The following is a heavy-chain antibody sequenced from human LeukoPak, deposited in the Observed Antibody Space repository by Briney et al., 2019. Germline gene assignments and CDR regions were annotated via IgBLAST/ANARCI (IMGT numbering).Heavy chain of an antibody. J-gene: IGHJ3*02. CDR3: AKFGLAGSGRYHDAFDI. Sequence: PGGSLRLSCAASGFTVSSSYMNWVRQAPGKGLEWVSAISGSGGSTYYADSVKGRSTISRDNSKNTLYLQMNSLRAEDMAVYYCAKFGLAGSGRYHDAFDIWGQGTMVTVSS. V-gene: IGHV3-23*01. CDR1: GFTVSSSY. D-gene: IGHD3-10*01. CDR2: ISGSGGST.